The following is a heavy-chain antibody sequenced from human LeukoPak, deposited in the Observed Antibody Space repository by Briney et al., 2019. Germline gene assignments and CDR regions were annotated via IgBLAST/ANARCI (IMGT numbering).Heavy chain of an antibody. Sequence: PSETLSLTCTVSGGSISSGPYYWVWIRQPPGTGLEWIGNFYYTGSTNYNPSLKSRLTISVDTSKNQFSLNLNSVTAADTAVYYCAREYGSASHDYWGQGTLVTVSS. V-gene: IGHV4-39*02. CDR3: AREYGSASHDY. CDR1: GGSISSGPYY. D-gene: IGHD1-26*01. J-gene: IGHJ4*02. CDR2: FYYTGST.